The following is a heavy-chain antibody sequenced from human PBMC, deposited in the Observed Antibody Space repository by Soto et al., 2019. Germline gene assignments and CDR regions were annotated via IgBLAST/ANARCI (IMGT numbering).Heavy chain of an antibody. CDR2: IKSKTDGGTT. D-gene: IGHD2-21*02. CDR3: TTAEWVVVTAIGNFDY. J-gene: IGHJ4*02. Sequence: EVQLVESGGGLVKPGGSLRLSCAASGFTFSNAWMSWVRQAPGKGLEWVGRIKSKTDGGTTDYAAPVKGRFTISRDDSKNTLYLQMSSLKTEDTAVYYCTTAEWVVVTAIGNFDYWGQGTLVTVSS. CDR1: GFTFSNAW. V-gene: IGHV3-15*01.